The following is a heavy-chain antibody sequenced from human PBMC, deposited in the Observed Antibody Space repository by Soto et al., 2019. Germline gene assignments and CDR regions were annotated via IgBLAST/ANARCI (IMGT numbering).Heavy chain of an antibody. Sequence: QVQLQESGPGLVKPSETLSLTCAVSGDSVSNENYYWSWIRQPPGKGLEWIGYIYYSGTTNYNSYLQSRLTLSVDMSKNQFSLKLTSVTAADTAVYFCARSQRGRTAFPFDYWGQGALVTVSS. J-gene: IGHJ4*02. CDR1: GDSVSNENYY. CDR3: ARSQRGRTAFPFDY. D-gene: IGHD3-16*01. CDR2: IYYSGTT. V-gene: IGHV4-61*01.